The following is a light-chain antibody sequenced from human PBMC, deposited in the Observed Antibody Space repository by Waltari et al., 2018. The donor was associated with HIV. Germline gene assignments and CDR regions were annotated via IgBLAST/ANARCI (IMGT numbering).Light chain of an antibody. CDR2: LGS. J-gene: IGKJ2*01. CDR3: MQALETPYT. Sequence: DIVMTQSPLSLLVTPGEPASISCKSSQCLLHSNGYHFFDWYLQKPGQSPRLLIYLGSNRASGVPDRFSGSGSGRDFTLKISRVEAEDVGVYYCMQALETPYTFGQGTKLEIK. V-gene: IGKV2-28*01. CDR1: QCLLHSNGYHF.